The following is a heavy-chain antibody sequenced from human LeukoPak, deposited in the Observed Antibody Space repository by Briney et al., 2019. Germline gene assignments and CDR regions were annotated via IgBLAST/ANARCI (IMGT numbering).Heavy chain of an antibody. CDR1: GFTFSSYA. V-gene: IGHV3-23*01. Sequence: GGSLRLSCAASGFTFSSYAMSWVRQAPGKGLEWVAAISGSGGSTYYADSVKGRFTISRDNSKNTLYLQMNSLRAEDTAVYYCAKDKFGGWPSPGNDYWGQGTLVTVSS. D-gene: IGHD6-19*01. J-gene: IGHJ4*02. CDR3: AKDKFGGWPSPGNDY. CDR2: ISGSGGST.